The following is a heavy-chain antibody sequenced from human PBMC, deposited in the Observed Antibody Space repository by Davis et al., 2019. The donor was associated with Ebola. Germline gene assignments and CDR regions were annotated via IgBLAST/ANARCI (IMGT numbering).Heavy chain of an antibody. CDR1: GFIVSNDY. Sequence: PGGSLRLSCAVSGFIVSNDYMSWVRQAPGKGLEWVSSISSSSSYIYYADSVKGRFTISRDNAKNSLYLQMNSLRAEDTAVYYCARPDPVWGSYREIKWGQGTLVTVSS. CDR2: ISSSSSYI. J-gene: IGHJ4*02. CDR3: ARPDPVWGSYREIK. D-gene: IGHD3-16*02. V-gene: IGHV3-21*01.